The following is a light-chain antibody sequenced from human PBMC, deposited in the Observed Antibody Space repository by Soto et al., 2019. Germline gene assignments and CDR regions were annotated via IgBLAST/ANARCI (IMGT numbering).Light chain of an antibody. J-gene: IGLJ1*01. V-gene: IGLV2-23*02. CDR2: EVT. Sequence: QSVLNQPASVSGSPGQSITISCPGTSSDIANYNLVSWYQQHPGKAPKLMIYEVTKRPSGVSNRFSGSKSGNTASLTISGLQAEDEADYYCCSYAGSDTYVFATGTKVTVL. CDR3: CSYAGSDTYV. CDR1: SSDIANYNL.